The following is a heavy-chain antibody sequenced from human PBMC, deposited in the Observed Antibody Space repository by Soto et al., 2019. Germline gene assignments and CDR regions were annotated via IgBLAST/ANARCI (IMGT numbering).Heavy chain of an antibody. D-gene: IGHD2-2*01. CDR2: ISSSSSYI. J-gene: IGHJ6*02. CDR1: GFTFSSYS. CDR3: ARDVIRYCSSTSCYPKAYYYYGMDV. Sequence: GGSLRLSCAASGFTFSSYSMNWVRQAPGKGLEWVSSISSSSSYIYYADSVKGRFTISRDNAKNSLYLQMNSLRAEDTAVYYWARDVIRYCSSTSCYPKAYYYYGMDVWGHGTTVTVSS. V-gene: IGHV3-21*01.